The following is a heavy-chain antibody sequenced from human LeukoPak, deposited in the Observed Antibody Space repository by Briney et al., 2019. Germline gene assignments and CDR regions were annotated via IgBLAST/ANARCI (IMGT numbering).Heavy chain of an antibody. D-gene: IGHD3-10*01. J-gene: IGHJ4*02. Sequence: SETLSLTCTVSGGSISSDGYYWSCIPQHPGQGRVWNGYIYYSGSTYYNPPLKSRVTISVDTSKNQFSLKLSSVTAADTAVYYCAREPHYGSGRNYFDYWGERTLVTVSS. V-gene: IGHV4-31*03. CDR3: AREPHYGSGRNYFDY. CDR2: IYYSGST. CDR1: GGSISSDGYY.